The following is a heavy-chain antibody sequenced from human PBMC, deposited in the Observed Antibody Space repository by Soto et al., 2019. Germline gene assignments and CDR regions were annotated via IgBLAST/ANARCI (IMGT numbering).Heavy chain of an antibody. CDR2: ISSSSSYI. D-gene: IGHD4-17*01. CDR1: GFTFSSYS. V-gene: IGHV3-21*01. Sequence: EVQLVESGGGLVKPGGSLRLSCAASGFTFSSYSMNWVRQAPGKGLEWVSSISSSSSYIYYADSVKGRFTMSRDNAKNSLYLQMNSLRAEDTAVYYCARDGNYGDYVGYWGQGTLVTVSS. CDR3: ARDGNYGDYVGY. J-gene: IGHJ4*02.